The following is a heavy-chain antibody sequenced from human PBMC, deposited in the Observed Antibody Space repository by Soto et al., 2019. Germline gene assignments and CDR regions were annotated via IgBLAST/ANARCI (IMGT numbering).Heavy chain of an antibody. CDR2: ISGYNGNT. J-gene: IGHJ6*02. CDR1: GYTSSGYS. Sequence: ASVKVSCKASGYTSSGYSITWVRQAPGQGLEWMGRISGYNGNTNYARTLRDRLTLTTDTSTSTAYMELRSLTSDDTAVYYCARDVFCGGAPACPDMDVWGQGTTVTVSS. D-gene: IGHD2-21*01. CDR3: ARDVFCGGAPACPDMDV. V-gene: IGHV1-18*04.